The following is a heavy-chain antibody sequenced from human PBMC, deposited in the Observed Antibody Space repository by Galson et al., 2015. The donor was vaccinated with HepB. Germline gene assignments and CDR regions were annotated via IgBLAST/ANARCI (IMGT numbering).Heavy chain of an antibody. J-gene: IGHJ6*03. Sequence: SVKVSCKASGDTFRNYAISWVRQAPGQGLEWMGGIVPMFSISNYAQKFQGRLTITADADMAYMELSSLGSEDTAVYYCTRGSMTIFGMASNYHYYMDVWGKGTTVAVSS. CDR3: TRGSMTIFGMASNYHYYMDV. CDR1: GDTFRNYA. V-gene: IGHV1-69*13. D-gene: IGHD3-3*01. CDR2: IVPMFSIS.